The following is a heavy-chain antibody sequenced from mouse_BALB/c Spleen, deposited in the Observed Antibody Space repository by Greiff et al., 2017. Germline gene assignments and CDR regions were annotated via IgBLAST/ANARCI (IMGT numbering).Heavy chain of an antibody. J-gene: IGHJ2*01. D-gene: IGHD2-1*01. CDR3: ARPLYGNYRYFDY. V-gene: IGHV5-6*01. CDR2: ISSGGSYT. CDR1: GFTFSSYG. Sequence: EVQRVESGGDLVKPGGSLKLSCAASGFTFSSYGMSWVRQTPDKRLEWVATISSGGSYTYYPDSVKGRFTISRDNAKNTLYLQMSSLKSEDTAMYYCARPLYGNYRYFDYWGQGTTLTVSS.